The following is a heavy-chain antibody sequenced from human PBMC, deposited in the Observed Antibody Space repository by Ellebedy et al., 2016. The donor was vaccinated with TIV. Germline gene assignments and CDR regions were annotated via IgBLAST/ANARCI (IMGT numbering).Heavy chain of an antibody. V-gene: IGHV4-31*03. CDR3: ARERRNSYDWFDP. D-gene: IGHD3-16*01. CDR2: IYYSGDT. J-gene: IGHJ5*02. CDR1: GGPISSGGYY. Sequence: SETLSLTXTVSGGPISSGGYYWSWIRQHPGKGLEWIGYIYYSGDTYYNPSLRSRVTMSVDTSKNQFSLKLSSVTAADTAVYYCARERRNSYDWFDPWGQGTLVTVSS.